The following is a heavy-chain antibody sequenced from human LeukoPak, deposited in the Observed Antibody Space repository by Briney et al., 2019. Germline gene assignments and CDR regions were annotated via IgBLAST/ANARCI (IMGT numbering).Heavy chain of an antibody. CDR3: AVNSTKHTFDI. V-gene: IGHV4-59*08. CDR1: GGSMSPFY. Sequence: SETLSLTCTVSGGSMSPFYWGWIRQSPGKGLEWIGSIYYSGGTNYNPSLKSRVTISVDTSKNQFSLELSSVTAADTAVYYCAVNSTKHTFDIWGQGTMVTVSS. CDR2: IYYSGGT. D-gene: IGHD1-1*01. J-gene: IGHJ3*02.